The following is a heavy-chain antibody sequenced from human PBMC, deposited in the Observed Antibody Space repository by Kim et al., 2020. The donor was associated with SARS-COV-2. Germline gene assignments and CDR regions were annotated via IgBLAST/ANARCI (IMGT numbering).Heavy chain of an antibody. V-gene: IGHV3-23*01. J-gene: IGHJ6*02. Sequence: GGSLRLSCAASGFTFSSYAMSWVRQAPGKGLEWVSAISGSGGSTYYADSVKGRFTISRDNSKNTLYLQMNSLRAEDTAVYYCAKDGWSTIWFGELPHSTYYYYGMDVWGQGTTVTVSS. D-gene: IGHD3-10*01. CDR1: GFTFSSYA. CDR2: ISGSGGST. CDR3: AKDGWSTIWFGELPHSTYYYYGMDV.